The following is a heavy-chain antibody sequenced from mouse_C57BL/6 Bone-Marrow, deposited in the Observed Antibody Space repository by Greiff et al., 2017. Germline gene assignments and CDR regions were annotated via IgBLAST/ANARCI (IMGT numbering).Heavy chain of an antibody. V-gene: IGHV1-77*01. Sequence: VQLQQSGAELVKPGASVKISCKASGYTFTDYYINWVKQRPGQGLEWIGKIGPGSGSTYYNEKFKGKATLTAEKSSSTAYMQLSSLTSEDSAVYFCARSNYYGSLYWYFDVWGTGTTVTVSS. CDR1: GYTFTDYY. D-gene: IGHD1-1*01. CDR2: IGPGSGST. J-gene: IGHJ1*03. CDR3: ARSNYYGSLYWYFDV.